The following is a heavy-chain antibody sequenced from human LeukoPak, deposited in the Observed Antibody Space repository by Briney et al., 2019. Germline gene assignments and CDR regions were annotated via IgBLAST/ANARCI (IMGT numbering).Heavy chain of an antibody. D-gene: IGHD4-11*01. CDR1: GFTFSSYW. CDR2: INTDVSST. J-gene: IGHJ6*03. CDR3: VRETTRAMDV. V-gene: IGHV3-74*01. Sequence: GGSLRLSCAASGFTFSSYWMHWVRQAPGKGLVWVSRINTDVSSTSYADSVKGRLTISRDNAKNTLYLQMNSLRAEDTAVYYCVRETTRAMDVWGKGTTVTVSS.